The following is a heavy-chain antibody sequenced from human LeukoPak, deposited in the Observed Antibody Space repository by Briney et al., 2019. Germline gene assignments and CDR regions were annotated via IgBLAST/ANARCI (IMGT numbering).Heavy chain of an antibody. D-gene: IGHD4-17*01. CDR3: ARDYGDYGYFQH. Sequence: PSETLSLTCTVSGGSISSYYRSWIRQPPRKGLEWIGYIYYSGSTNYNPSLKSRVTISVDTSKNQFSLKLSSVTAADTAVYYCARDYGDYGYFQHWGQGTLVTVSS. V-gene: IGHV4-59*01. CDR2: IYYSGST. CDR1: GGSISSYY. J-gene: IGHJ1*01.